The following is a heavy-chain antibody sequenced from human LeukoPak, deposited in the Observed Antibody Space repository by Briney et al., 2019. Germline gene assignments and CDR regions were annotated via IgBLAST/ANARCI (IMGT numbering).Heavy chain of an antibody. CDR3: ARVREGSSWDAFDI. J-gene: IGHJ3*02. CDR1: GYTFTSYD. V-gene: IGHV1-8*01. Sequence: ASVKVSCKASGYTFTSYDINWVRQATGQGLEWMGWMNPNSGNTGYAQKFQGRVTMTRNTSISAAYMELSSLRSEDTAVYYCARVREGSSWDAFDIWGQGTVVTVSS. CDR2: MNPNSGNT. D-gene: IGHD6-13*01.